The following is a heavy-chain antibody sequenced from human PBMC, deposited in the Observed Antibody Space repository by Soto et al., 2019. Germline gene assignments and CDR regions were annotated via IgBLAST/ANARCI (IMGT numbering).Heavy chain of an antibody. D-gene: IGHD3-3*01. V-gene: IGHV1-8*01. CDR2: MNPNSGNT. CDR1: GYTFTSYD. J-gene: IGHJ4*02. CDR3: ASGVGSRFGEWLFDY. Sequence: ASVKVSCKASGYTFTSYDINWVRQATGQGLEWMGWMNPNSGNTGYAQKFQGRVTMTRNTSISTAYMELSSLRSEDTAVYYCASGVGSRFGEWLFDYWGQGTLVTVPS.